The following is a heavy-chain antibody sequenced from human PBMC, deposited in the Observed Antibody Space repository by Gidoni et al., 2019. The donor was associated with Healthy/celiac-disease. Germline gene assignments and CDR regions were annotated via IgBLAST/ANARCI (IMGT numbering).Heavy chain of an antibody. CDR1: GYTFTSYG. D-gene: IGHD3-22*01. V-gene: IGHV1-18*01. Sequence: QVQLVQSGAEVKKPGASVKVSCKASGYTFTSYGISWVRQAPGQGLEWMGWISAYNGNTNDAQKLQGRVTMTTDTATSTAYMELRSLRSDDTSVYYCASGYDYYDSSGYPPLFDYWGQGTLVTVSS. J-gene: IGHJ4*02. CDR2: ISAYNGNT. CDR3: ASGYDYYDSSGYPPLFDY.